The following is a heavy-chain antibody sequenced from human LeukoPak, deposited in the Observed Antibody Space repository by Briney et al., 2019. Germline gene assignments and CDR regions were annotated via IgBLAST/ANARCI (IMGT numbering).Heavy chain of an antibody. CDR1: GFSFTNHA. J-gene: IGHJ4*02. CDR2: VSYDGTNK. D-gene: IGHD6-19*01. Sequence: GGSLRLSCAASGFSFTNHAMHWVRQAPGKGLEWVALVSYDGTNKFYTDSVMGRFTVSRDNSKNMLYLQMSSLRTEDTGVYYCASSPSSYFDYWGQGTLVTVS. V-gene: IGHV3-30-3*01. CDR3: ASSPSSYFDY.